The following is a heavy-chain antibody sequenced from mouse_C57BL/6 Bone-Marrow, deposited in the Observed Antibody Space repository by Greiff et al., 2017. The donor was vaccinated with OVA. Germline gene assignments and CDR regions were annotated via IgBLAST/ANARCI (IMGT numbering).Heavy chain of an antibody. CDR1: GYSFTGYY. Sequence: EVQLQQSGPELVKPGASVKISCKASGYSFTGYYMNWVKQSPEKSLEWIGEINPSTGGTTYNQKFKAKATLTVDKSSSTAYMQLKSLTSEDSAVYYCARRSVYYGNYGGFAYWGQGTLVTVSA. D-gene: IGHD2-1*01. CDR3: ARRSVYYGNYGGFAY. J-gene: IGHJ3*01. V-gene: IGHV1-42*01. CDR2: INPSTGGT.